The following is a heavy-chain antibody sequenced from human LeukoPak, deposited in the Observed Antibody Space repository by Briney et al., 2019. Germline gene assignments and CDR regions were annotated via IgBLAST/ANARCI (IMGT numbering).Heavy chain of an antibody. D-gene: IGHD3-9*01. J-gene: IGHJ4*02. Sequence: PGGSLRLSCAASGFTFSSYWMSWVRQAPGKGLEWVANIKQDGSEKYYVDSVKGRFTISRDNAKNSLYLQMNSLRAEDTAVYYCARGLLRYFDWRNPGYWGQGTLVTVSS. CDR3: ARGLLRYFDWRNPGY. CDR2: IKQDGSEK. CDR1: GFTFSSYW. V-gene: IGHV3-7*01.